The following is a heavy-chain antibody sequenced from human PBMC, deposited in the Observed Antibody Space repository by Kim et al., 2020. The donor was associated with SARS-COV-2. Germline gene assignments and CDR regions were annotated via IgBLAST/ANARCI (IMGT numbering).Heavy chain of an antibody. CDR2: ISAYNGNT. CDR3: ARDGLLWFGETPARYFDY. Sequence: ASVKVSCKASGYTFTSYGISWVRQAPGQGLEWMGWISAYNGNTNYAQKLQGRVTMTTDTSTSTAYMELRSLRSDDTAVYYCARDGLLWFGETPARYFDYWGQGTLLTVSS. D-gene: IGHD3-10*01. CDR1: GYTFTSYG. V-gene: IGHV1-18*01. J-gene: IGHJ4*02.